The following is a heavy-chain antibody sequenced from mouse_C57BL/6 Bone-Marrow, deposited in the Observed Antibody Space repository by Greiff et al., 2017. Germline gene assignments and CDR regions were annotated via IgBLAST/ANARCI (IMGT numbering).Heavy chain of an antibody. Sequence: LQESGAELVRPGTSVKVSCKASGYAFTNYLIEWVKQRPGQGLEWIGVINPGSGGTNYNEQFKGNATLTADKSSSTAYMQLSSLTSEESAVYFCARFEITPDYWGQGTTLTVSA. D-gene: IGHD1-1*01. CDR3: ARFEITPDY. V-gene: IGHV1-54*01. CDR2: INPGSGGT. CDR1: GYAFTNYL. J-gene: IGHJ2*01.